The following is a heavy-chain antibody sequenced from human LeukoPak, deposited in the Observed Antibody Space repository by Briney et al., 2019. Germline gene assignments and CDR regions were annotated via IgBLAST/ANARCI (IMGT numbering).Heavy chain of an antibody. D-gene: IGHD1-7*01. CDR1: GGSFSGYY. J-gene: IGHJ4*02. CDR2: INHSGST. Sequence: SETLSLTCAVYGGSFSGYYWSWIRQAPGKGLEWIGEINHSGSTNYNPSLKSRVTISVDTSKNQFSLKLSSVTAADTAVYYCARATGTTRLLGYWGQGTLVTVSS. CDR3: ARATGTTRLLGY. V-gene: IGHV4-34*01.